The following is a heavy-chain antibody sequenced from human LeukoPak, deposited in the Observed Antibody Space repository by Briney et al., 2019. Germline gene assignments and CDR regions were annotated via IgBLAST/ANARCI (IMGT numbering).Heavy chain of an antibody. Sequence: PSETLSLTCAVYGGPFSGYYWSWIRQPPGKGLEWIGEINHSGSTNYNPSLKSRVTISVDTSKNQFSLKLSSVTAADTAVYYCARGGVRGVIICYFDYWGQGTLVTVSS. CDR3: ARGGVRGVIICYFDY. J-gene: IGHJ4*02. CDR1: GGPFSGYY. V-gene: IGHV4-34*01. D-gene: IGHD3-10*01. CDR2: INHSGST.